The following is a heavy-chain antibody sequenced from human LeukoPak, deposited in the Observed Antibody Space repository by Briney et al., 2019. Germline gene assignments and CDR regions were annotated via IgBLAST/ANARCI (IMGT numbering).Heavy chain of an antibody. D-gene: IGHD4-23*01. Sequence: SVKVSCKASGGTFSNYAISWARQAPGQGLEWMGRIITIFGITNYAQKFQGRLTITADKSTSTAYMELSSLKSEDTAVYYCARAYDYGGNNDAFDIWGQGTMVTVSS. CDR2: IITIFGIT. V-gene: IGHV1-69*04. CDR1: GGTFSNYA. J-gene: IGHJ3*02. CDR3: ARAYDYGGNNDAFDI.